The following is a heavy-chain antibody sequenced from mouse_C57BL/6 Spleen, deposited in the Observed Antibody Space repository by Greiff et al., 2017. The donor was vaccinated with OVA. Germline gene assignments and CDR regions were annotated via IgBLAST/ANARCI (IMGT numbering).Heavy chain of an antibody. V-gene: IGHV1-64*01. D-gene: IGHD2-4*01. CDR1: GYTFTSYW. Sequence: QVQLQQSGAELVKPGASVKLSCKASGYTFTSYWMHWVKQRPGQGLEWIGMIHPNSGSTNYNEKFKSKATLTVDKSSSTAYMQLSSLTSEDSAVYYCARGIYYDRAWFAYWGQGTLVTVSA. CDR2: IHPNSGST. J-gene: IGHJ3*01. CDR3: ARGIYYDRAWFAY.